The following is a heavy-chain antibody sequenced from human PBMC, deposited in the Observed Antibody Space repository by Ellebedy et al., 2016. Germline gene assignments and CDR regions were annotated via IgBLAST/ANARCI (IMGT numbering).Heavy chain of an antibody. J-gene: IGHJ3*02. Sequence: GGSLRLSCAASGFTFSSYSMNWVRQAPGTGLEWVSSISSSSSYIYYADSVKGRFTISRDNAKNSLYLQMNSLTAEDTAVYYCAREDRYCSGGSCDYSSHAFDIWGQGTMVTVSS. D-gene: IGHD2-15*01. CDR3: AREDRYCSGGSCDYSSHAFDI. V-gene: IGHV3-21*01. CDR1: GFTFSSYS. CDR2: ISSSSSYI.